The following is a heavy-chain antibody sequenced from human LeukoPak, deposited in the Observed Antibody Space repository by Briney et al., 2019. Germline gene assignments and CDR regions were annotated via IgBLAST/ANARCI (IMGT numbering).Heavy chain of an antibody. V-gene: IGHV4-34*01. J-gene: IGHJ4*02. CDR2: INHDGSS. Sequence: SETLSLTCAVYGGSFSGYYWSWIRQPPGKGLEWIGGINHDGSSNSNPSLRSRVTISVDTSKNQFSLRLSSVSAADTAVYYCARGARYLGWFVVGRPPSEYYLDNWGQGTQVTVSS. CDR1: GGSFSGYY. D-gene: IGHD3-3*01. CDR3: ARGARYLGWFVVGRPPSEYYLDN.